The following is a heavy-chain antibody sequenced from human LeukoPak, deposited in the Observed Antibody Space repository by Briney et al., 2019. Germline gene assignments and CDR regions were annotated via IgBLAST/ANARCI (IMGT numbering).Heavy chain of an antibody. CDR1: GGSISSGGYH. CDR2: IYYSGST. Sequence: SETLSLTCTVSGGSISSGGYHWSWIRQHPGKGLEWIGYIYYSGSTYYNPSLKSRVTISVDTSKNQFSLKLSSVTAADTAVYYCARAASNYYDSSGYTTYFDYWGQGTLVTVSS. CDR3: ARAASNYYDSSGYTTYFDY. J-gene: IGHJ4*02. V-gene: IGHV4-31*03. D-gene: IGHD3-22*01.